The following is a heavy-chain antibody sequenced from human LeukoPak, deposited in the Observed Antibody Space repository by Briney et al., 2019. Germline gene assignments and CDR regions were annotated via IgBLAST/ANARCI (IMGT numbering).Heavy chain of an antibody. J-gene: IGHJ4*02. CDR1: GGSFSSSSYY. CDR3: ARTYYDILTGYYYFDY. CDR2: IYYSGST. D-gene: IGHD3-9*01. V-gene: IGHV4-39*07. Sequence: PSKTLSLTCTVSGGSFSSSSYYWGWIRQPPGKGLEWIGSIYYSGSTYYNPSLKSRVTISVDTSKNQFSLKLSSVTAAGTAVYYCARTYYDILTGYYYFDYWGQGTLVTVSS.